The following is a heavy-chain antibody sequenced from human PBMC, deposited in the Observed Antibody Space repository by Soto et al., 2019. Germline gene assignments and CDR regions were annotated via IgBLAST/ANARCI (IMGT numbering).Heavy chain of an antibody. D-gene: IGHD5-18*01. CDR2: INHSGST. Sequence: QVQLQQWGAGLLKPSETLSLTCAVYGGSFSGYYWSWIRQPPGKGLEWIGEINHSGSTNYNPSLNSRVTISVDTSKNQFSLKRSSVTAADTAVYYCASGYSPGGFDIWGQGTMVTVSS. V-gene: IGHV4-34*01. CDR3: ASGYSPGGFDI. J-gene: IGHJ3*02. CDR1: GGSFSGYY.